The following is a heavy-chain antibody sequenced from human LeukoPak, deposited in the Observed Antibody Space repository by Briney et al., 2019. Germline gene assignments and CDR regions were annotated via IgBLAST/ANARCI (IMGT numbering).Heavy chain of an antibody. CDR1: GGSISSYY. D-gene: IGHD3-9*01. CDR2: IYTSGST. CDR3: AREGWGRYFDWFMDDWFDP. J-gene: IGHJ5*02. Sequence: PSETLSLTCTVSGGSISSYYWSWIRQPAGKGLEWIGRIYTSGSTNYNPSLKSRVTISVDTSKNQFSLKLSSVTAADTAVYYCAREGWGRYFDWFMDDWFDPWGQGTLVTVSS. V-gene: IGHV4-4*07.